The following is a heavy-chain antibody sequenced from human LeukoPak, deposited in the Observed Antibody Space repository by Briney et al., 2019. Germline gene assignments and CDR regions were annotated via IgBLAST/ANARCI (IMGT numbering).Heavy chain of an antibody. CDR1: GFTFDDNG. V-gene: IGHV3-9*01. Sequence: GGSLRLSCVASGFTFDDNGMHWVRQAPGKGLEWVSGIGWNSASIAYADPVKGRFTISRDNAKNSLYLQINSLRAEDTALYYCAKGDGSETLIDYWGQGTLITVSS. J-gene: IGHJ4*02. CDR3: AKGDGSETLIDY. CDR2: IGWNSASI. D-gene: IGHD3-10*01.